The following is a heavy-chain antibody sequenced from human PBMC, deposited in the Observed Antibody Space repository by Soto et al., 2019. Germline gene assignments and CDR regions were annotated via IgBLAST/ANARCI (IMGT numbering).Heavy chain of an antibody. Sequence: GGSLRLSCAASGFSFSLNWMAWVRQAPGKGLEWVAVISYDGSNKYYADSVKGRFTISRDNSKNLLYLQMNSLGAEDTAVYYCAKDYYDTLTGYYGPDYWGQGTLVTVSS. V-gene: IGHV3-30*18. CDR3: AKDYYDTLTGYYGPDY. D-gene: IGHD3-9*01. CDR1: GFSFSLNW. CDR2: ISYDGSNK. J-gene: IGHJ4*02.